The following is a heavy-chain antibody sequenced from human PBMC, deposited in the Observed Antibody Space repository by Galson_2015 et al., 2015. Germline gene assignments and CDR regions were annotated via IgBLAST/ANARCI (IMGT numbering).Heavy chain of an antibody. D-gene: IGHD6-13*01. CDR2: ISAYNGNT. CDR1: GYTFTSYG. V-gene: IGHV1-18*04. J-gene: IGHJ3*02. Sequence: SVKVSCKASGYTFTSYGISWVRQAPRQGLEWMGWISAYNGNTNYAQKFQGRVTMTTDTSTSTAYMELKSLRSDDTAVYYCARDTTRFLIAAACSDAFDIWGQGTMVTVSS. CDR3: ARDTTRFLIAAACSDAFDI.